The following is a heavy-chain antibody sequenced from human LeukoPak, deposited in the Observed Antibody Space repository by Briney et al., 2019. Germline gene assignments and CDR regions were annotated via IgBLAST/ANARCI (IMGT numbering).Heavy chain of an antibody. CDR3: ARDRGELLDY. CDR2: ISSSTTTT. J-gene: IGHJ4*02. D-gene: IGHD3-10*01. V-gene: IGHV3-48*02. Sequence: GGSLRLSCAASGCIFSTYSMNWGRQAPGKGLELVWYISSSTTTTLYADSVKGRFTISRDNAKNSLYLQMSSLRDEDTAVYYCARDRGELLDYWGQGTLVTVSS. CDR1: GCIFSTYS.